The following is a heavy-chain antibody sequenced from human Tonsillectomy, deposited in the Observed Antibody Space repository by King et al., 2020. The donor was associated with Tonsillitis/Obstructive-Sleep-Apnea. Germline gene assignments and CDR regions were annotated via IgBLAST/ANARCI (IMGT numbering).Heavy chain of an antibody. Sequence: VQLVQSGAEVKKPGSSVKVSCKASGGTFSSYAISWVRQAPGQGLEWMGGIIPIFGTANYAQTFQGRVTITADESTSTAYMELSSLRSEDTAVYYCARDSQYYDFWSGYYNGTYYYYYYMDVWGKGTTVTVSS. J-gene: IGHJ6*03. D-gene: IGHD3-3*01. V-gene: IGHV1-69*12. CDR2: IIPIFGTA. CDR1: GGTFSSYA. CDR3: ARDSQYYDFWSGYYNGTYYYYYYMDV.